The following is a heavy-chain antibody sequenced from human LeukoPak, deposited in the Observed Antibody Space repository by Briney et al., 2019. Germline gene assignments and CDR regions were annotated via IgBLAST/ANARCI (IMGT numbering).Heavy chain of an antibody. V-gene: IGHV3-74*01. CDR1: GFTFSSYW. CDR2: INSDGSST. J-gene: IGHJ4*02. CDR3: ARVGQAGYVGYPLDY. Sequence: GGSLRLSCAAPGFTFSSYWMHWVRQALGKGLMWVSRINSDGSSTSYADSVKGRFTISRDNAKNTLYLQMNSLRAEDTAVFYCARVGQAGYVGYPLDYRGQGTLVTVSS. D-gene: IGHD5-12*01.